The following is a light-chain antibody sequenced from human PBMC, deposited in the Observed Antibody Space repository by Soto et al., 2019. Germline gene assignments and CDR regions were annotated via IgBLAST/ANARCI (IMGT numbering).Light chain of an antibody. J-gene: IGKJ3*01. V-gene: IGKV1-16*01. CDR3: HQYKNYPYT. CDR2: DAY. CDR1: AGISQN. Sequence: DIQMTQSPSSLSASVGDRVIITCRASAGISQNLGWFQQKPGKPPKFLIYDAYSLQGGVPSRFSGSGSGIDFTLPISSLQPEDVATYYCHQYKNYPYTFGPGTRVDI.